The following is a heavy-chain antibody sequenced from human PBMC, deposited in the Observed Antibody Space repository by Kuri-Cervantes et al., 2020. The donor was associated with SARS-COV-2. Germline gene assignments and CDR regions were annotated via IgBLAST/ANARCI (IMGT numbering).Heavy chain of an antibody. CDR3: AREYYDILTGYPRHGPYYYYYMDV. CDR2: VNHNGGA. Sequence: GSLRLSCAVYGGSLSGSYWSWIRQSPGKRLEWIGEVNHNGGANYNPSLRSRVTISVDTSKNQFSLKLSSATAADTAVYYCAREYYDILTGYPRHGPYYYYYMDVWGKGTTVTVSS. V-gene: IGHV4-34*01. J-gene: IGHJ6*03. CDR1: GGSLSGSY. D-gene: IGHD3-9*01.